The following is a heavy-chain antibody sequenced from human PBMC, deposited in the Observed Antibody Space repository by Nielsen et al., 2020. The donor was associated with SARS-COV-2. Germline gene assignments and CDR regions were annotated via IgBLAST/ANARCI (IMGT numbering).Heavy chain of an antibody. CDR1: GFTFSRHW. D-gene: IGHD2-21*02. V-gene: IGHV3-7*03. J-gene: IGHJ3*02. Sequence: GESLKISCAASGFTFSRHWMSWVRQAPGKGLEWVANIKEDGSEKYYVDSVKGRFTTSRDDAKKSLSLQMNSLRTEDTAVYFCARIFGGADVFDIWGQGTMVTVSS. CDR2: IKEDGSEK. CDR3: ARIFGGADVFDI.